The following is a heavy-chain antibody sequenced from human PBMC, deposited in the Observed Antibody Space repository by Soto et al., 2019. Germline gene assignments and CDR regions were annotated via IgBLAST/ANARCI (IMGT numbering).Heavy chain of an antibody. CDR3: AGDSSSWYGGWSGHYYYYGMDV. CDR1: GYTFTSYD. Sequence: QVQLVQSRDEVKKPGASVKVSCKASGYTFTSYDINWVRQATGQGLEWMGWMNPNSGNTGYAQKVQGRVTMTRNTSISTAYMELSSLRSEDTAVYYCAGDSSSWYGGWSGHYYYYGMDVWGQGTTVTVSS. CDR2: MNPNSGNT. V-gene: IGHV1-8*01. J-gene: IGHJ6*02. D-gene: IGHD6-13*01.